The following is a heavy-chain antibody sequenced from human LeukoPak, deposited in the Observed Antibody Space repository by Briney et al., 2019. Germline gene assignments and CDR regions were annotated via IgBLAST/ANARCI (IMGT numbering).Heavy chain of an antibody. CDR3: ARSKGYNYDAPYYYYYYMDV. V-gene: IGHV3-11*01. J-gene: IGHJ6*03. CDR2: IDPSATSI. D-gene: IGHD5-18*01. CDR1: GFNFSGYY. Sequence: GGSLRLSCTASGFNFSGYYMTWIRQAPGKGLEWVSYIDPSATSIYYADSIEGRFTISRDNTRNSLYLQMNSLSAEDTAVYYCARSKGYNYDAPYYYYYYMDVWGQGTTVTVSS.